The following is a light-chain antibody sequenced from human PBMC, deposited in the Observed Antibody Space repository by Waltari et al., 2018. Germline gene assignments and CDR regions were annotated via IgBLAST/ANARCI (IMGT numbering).Light chain of an antibody. CDR2: DTS. J-gene: IGKJ2*01. V-gene: IGKV1-33*01. CDR1: QDINTH. Sequence: DIQMTQSPSSLSASVGDRVTITCQARQDINTHLNWYQQKAGKAPKVLIYDTSNLEIGVPTRFSGSGSGTDFIFIISSLQPEDIAAYYCQQEDNLPYTFGQGTKLEI. CDR3: QQEDNLPYT.